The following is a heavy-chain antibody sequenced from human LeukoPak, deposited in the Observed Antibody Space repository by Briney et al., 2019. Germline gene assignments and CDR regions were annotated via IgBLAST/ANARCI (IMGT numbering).Heavy chain of an antibody. Sequence: PGGSLRLSCAASGFTFSSYWMHWVRQAPGKGLEWISSISSSGASIYYAGSVRGRFTISRDNAKNSLYLQMNSLRAEDTAVYYCASLLLAYYPFDYWGQGTLVTVSS. CDR1: GFTFSSYW. V-gene: IGHV3-48*04. CDR3: ASLLLAYYPFDY. CDR2: ISSSGASI. J-gene: IGHJ4*02. D-gene: IGHD1-26*01.